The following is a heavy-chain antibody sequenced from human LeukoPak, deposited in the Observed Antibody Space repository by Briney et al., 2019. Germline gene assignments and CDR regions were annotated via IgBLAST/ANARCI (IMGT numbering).Heavy chain of an antibody. CDR3: ARDSSGWPYYYYYGMDV. CDR2: ISSSGSTI. Sequence: GGSLRLSCAASGFTFSDYYMSWIRQAPGKGLEWVSYISSSGSTIYYADSVKGRFTISRKNAKNSLYLQMNSLRAEDTAVYYCARDSSGWPYYYYYGMDVWGQGTTVTVSS. J-gene: IGHJ6*02. V-gene: IGHV3-11*01. CDR1: GFTFSDYY. D-gene: IGHD6-19*01.